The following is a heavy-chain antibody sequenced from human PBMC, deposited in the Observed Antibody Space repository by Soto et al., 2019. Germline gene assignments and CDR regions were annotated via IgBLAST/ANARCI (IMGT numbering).Heavy chain of an antibody. D-gene: IGHD2-15*01. CDR3: ARISGYCSGGSCYWGGYYYYYMDV. CDR1: GFSLSNARMG. J-gene: IGHJ6*03. CDR2: IFSNDEK. Sequence: QVTLKESGPVLVKPTETLTLTCTVSGFSLSNARMGVSWIRQPPGKALEWLAHIFSNDEKSYSTSLKSRLTISKDTSKSQVVLTMTNMDPVDTATYNCARISGYCSGGSCYWGGYYYYYMDVWGKGTTVTVSS. V-gene: IGHV2-26*01.